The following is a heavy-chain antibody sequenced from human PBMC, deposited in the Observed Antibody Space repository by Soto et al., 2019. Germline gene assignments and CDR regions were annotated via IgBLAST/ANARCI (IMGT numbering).Heavy chain of an antibody. Sequence: PGGSLRLSCAASGFTFSSYGMHWVRQAPGKGLEWVAVIWYDGSNKYYADSVKGRFTISRDNSKNTLYLQMNSLRAEDTAGYYCAGTSRGDGYNWAAFDIWGQGTMVTV. D-gene: IGHD5-12*01. CDR1: GFTFSSYG. CDR3: AGTSRGDGYNWAAFDI. V-gene: IGHV3-33*01. J-gene: IGHJ3*02. CDR2: IWYDGSNK.